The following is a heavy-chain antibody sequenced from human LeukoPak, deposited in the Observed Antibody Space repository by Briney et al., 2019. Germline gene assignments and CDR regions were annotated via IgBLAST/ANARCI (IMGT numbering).Heavy chain of an antibody. V-gene: IGHV3-21*01. CDR3: ARCGGDYQMCWFDP. CDR2: ISSSSSYI. Sequence: GGSLRLSCAASGFTFSSYGMSWVRQAPGKGLEWVSSISSSSSYIYYADSVKGRFTISRDNAKNSLYLQMNSLRAEDTAVYYCARCGGDYQMCWFDPWGQGTLVTVSS. J-gene: IGHJ5*02. D-gene: IGHD2-21*02. CDR1: GFTFSSYG.